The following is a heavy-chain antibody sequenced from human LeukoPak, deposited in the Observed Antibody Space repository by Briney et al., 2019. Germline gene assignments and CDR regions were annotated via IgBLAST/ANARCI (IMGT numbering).Heavy chain of an antibody. V-gene: IGHV3-30*04. CDR3: ARDIVATIYYFDY. J-gene: IGHJ4*02. CDR2: ISYDGSNK. D-gene: IGHD5-12*01. CDR1: GFTFSSYA. Sequence: PGGSLRLSCAASGFTFSSYAMHWVRQAPGKGLEWVAVISYDGSNKYYADSVKGRFTISRDNSKNTLYLQMNSLRAEDTAVYYCARDIVATIYYFDYWGQGTLVTVSS.